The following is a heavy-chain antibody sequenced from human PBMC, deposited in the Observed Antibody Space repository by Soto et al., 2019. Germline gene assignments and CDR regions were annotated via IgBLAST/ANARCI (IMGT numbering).Heavy chain of an antibody. CDR1: GASVSRHY. CDR2: IHPSGNT. Sequence: PSETMSLTCTVSGASVSRHYWTWVRQPPGKGLEWIGYIHPSGNTRYNPSLKSRMTMSVDTSKNQFSLKLSYVTAADTAIYYCARRGGPADSLPHYIDYWGQGALVTVSS. CDR3: ARRGGPADSLPHYIDY. D-gene: IGHD2-21*01. V-gene: IGHV4-59*08. J-gene: IGHJ4*02.